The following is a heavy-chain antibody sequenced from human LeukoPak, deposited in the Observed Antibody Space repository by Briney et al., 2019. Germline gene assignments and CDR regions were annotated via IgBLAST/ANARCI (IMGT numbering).Heavy chain of an antibody. Sequence: GGSMRLSCVVSGFTFSTYVMNWVRQAPGKGLEWVANIKQDGSEKYYVDSVKGRFTISRDNAKKSLYLQMNSLRAEDTAVYYCARETEMANLDYWGQGTLVTVSS. CDR2: IKQDGSEK. V-gene: IGHV3-7*04. J-gene: IGHJ4*02. CDR3: ARETEMANLDY. D-gene: IGHD5-24*01. CDR1: GFTFSTYV.